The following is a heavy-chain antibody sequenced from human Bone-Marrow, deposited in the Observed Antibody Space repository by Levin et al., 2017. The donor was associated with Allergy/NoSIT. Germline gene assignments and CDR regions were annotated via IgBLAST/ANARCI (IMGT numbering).Heavy chain of an antibody. Sequence: LSLTCAASGFTFRSSAMTWVRQAPGKGLEWVSSISAGDASTYYTDSVKGRLTVSRDNSKNTLYLQMNSLRVEDTAVYHCVRGMIGDVRVAHKEAFDIWGQGTMVTVSS. CDR3: VRGMIGDVRVAHKEAFDI. J-gene: IGHJ3*02. D-gene: IGHD3-22*01. CDR2: ISAGDAST. V-gene: IGHV3-23*01. CDR1: GFTFRSSA.